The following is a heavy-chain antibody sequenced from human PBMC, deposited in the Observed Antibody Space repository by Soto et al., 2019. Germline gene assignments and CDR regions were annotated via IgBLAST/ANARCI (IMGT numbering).Heavy chain of an antibody. V-gene: IGHV1-18*01. CDR3: ARDLGGSYYAPVDY. CDR2: ISAYNGNT. Sequence: QVQLVRSGAEVKKPGASVKVSCKASGYTFTSYGITWVRQAPGQGLEWMGWISAYNGNTKYAQKLQGRVTTTTDTSTSTACMELRSLRSDDTAVYYCARDLGGSYYAPVDYWGQGTLVTVSS. D-gene: IGHD1-26*01. CDR1: GYTFTSYG. J-gene: IGHJ4*02.